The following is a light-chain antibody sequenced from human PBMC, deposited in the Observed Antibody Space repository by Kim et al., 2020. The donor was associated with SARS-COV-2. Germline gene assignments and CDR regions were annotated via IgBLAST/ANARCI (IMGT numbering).Light chain of an antibody. V-gene: IGKV2-28*01. CDR1: QSLLHSNGYNY. CDR3: MQALQTPLT. CDR2: LGS. J-gene: IGKJ4*01. Sequence: PASISCRFSQSLLHSNGYNYLDWYLQKPGQSPQLLIYLGSNRASGVPDRFSGSGSGTDFTLKISRVEAEDVGVYYCMQALQTPLTFGGGTKVDIK.